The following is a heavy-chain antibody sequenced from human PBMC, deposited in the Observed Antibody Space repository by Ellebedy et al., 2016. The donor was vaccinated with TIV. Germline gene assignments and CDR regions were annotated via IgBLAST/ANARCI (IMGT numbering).Heavy chain of an antibody. V-gene: IGHV3-11*01. CDR1: GFTFSDYY. CDR3: VKDQIAGDGWWVFDL. D-gene: IGHD5-24*01. J-gene: IGHJ3*01. CDR2: ISIDGGAI. Sequence: GESLKISCAASGFTFSDYYMTWIRQAPGKGLEWISYISIDGGAIYYADSVKGRFTISRDNSRNTLYLQMNSLRVEDTGIYYCVKDQIAGDGWWVFDLWGQGTMVTVSS.